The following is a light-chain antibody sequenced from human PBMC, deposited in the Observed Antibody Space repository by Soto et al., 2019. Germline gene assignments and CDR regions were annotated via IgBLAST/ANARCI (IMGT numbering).Light chain of an antibody. CDR2: EIS. CDR1: SSDIGDYDY. CDR3: SSYRSSNTLL. Sequence: QSLLTQPASVSGSPGQSITFSCTGTSSDIGDYDYVSWYQQYAGKAPKMMIYEISNRPSGVSNRFSGSKSGNTASLTISGLQAEDEADYYCSSYRSSNTLLFGGGTKLTV. V-gene: IGLV2-14*01. J-gene: IGLJ2*01.